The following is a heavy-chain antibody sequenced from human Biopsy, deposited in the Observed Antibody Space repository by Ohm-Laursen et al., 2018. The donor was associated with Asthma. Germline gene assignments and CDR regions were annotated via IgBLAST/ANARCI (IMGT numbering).Heavy chain of an antibody. D-gene: IGHD3-10*01. V-gene: IGHV4-31*11. CDR3: AREKAYGSGSLYGMDV. CDR1: GGSLTSAY. Sequence: TLSLTWAVSGGSLTSAYWSWVRQYPEKGLEWIGYIYHSGTTFYNPSLESRVSMSVDTSKNQVSLKLSSVTAADTAVYYCAREKAYGSGSLYGMDVWGHGTTVTVSS. J-gene: IGHJ6*02. CDR2: IYHSGTT.